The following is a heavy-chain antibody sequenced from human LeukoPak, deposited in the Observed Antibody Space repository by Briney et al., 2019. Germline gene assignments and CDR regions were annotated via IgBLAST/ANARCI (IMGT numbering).Heavy chain of an antibody. V-gene: IGHV4-39*01. CDR2: ISYSGST. CDR3: AIAGSSAYPILH. Sequence: PSETLSLTCTVSGGSISSSSFYWGWLRQPPGKELESLGSISYSGSTSYNPSLKSRVTISVDTSKNQFSLKLSSVTAADTAVYSCAIAGSSAYPILHWGQGTLVSVSS. J-gene: IGHJ4*02. D-gene: IGHD6-19*01. CDR1: GGSISSSSFY.